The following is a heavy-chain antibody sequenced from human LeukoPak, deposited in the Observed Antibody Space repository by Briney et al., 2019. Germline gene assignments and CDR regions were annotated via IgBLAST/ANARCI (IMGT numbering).Heavy chain of an antibody. J-gene: IGHJ4*02. CDR3: ARGRGYYGSGSYYRRPTYFDY. CDR2: IYISGST. Sequence: PSETLSLTCTVSGVSISNYYWSWIRQSPGMGLEWIGHIYISGSTNYNPSLKSRVTISVDTSKNQFSLKLSSVTAADTAVYYCARGRGYYGSGSYYRRPTYFDYWGQGTLVTVSS. V-gene: IGHV4-4*09. CDR1: GVSISNYY. D-gene: IGHD3-10*01.